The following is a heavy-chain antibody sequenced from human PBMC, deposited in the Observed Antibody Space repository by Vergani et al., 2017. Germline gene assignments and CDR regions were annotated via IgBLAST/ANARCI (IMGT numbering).Heavy chain of an antibody. D-gene: IGHD1-14*01. CDR3: ARDPHRQTPLDY. CDR2: IIPIFGTA. J-gene: IGHJ4*02. Sequence: QVQLVQSGAEVKKPGSSVKVSCKASGGTFSSYAISWVRQAPGQGLEWMGRIIPIFGTANYAQKFQGRVTMTRNTSISTAYMELSSLRSEDTAVYYCARDPHRQTPLDYWGQGTLVTVSS. V-gene: IGHV1-69*06. CDR1: GGTFSSYA.